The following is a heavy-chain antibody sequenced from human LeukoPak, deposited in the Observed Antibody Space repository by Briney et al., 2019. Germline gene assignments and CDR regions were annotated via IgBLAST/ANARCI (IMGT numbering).Heavy chain of an antibody. CDR2: INHSGST. V-gene: IGHV4-34*01. Sequence: SETLSLTCAVYGGSFSGYYWSWIRQPPGKGLEWIGEINHSGSTNYNPSLKSRVTISVDTSKNQFSLKLSSVTAANTAVYYCARRRYYGSGSLDYWGQGTLVTVSS. J-gene: IGHJ4*02. CDR3: ARRRYYGSGSLDY. D-gene: IGHD3-10*01. CDR1: GGSFSGYY.